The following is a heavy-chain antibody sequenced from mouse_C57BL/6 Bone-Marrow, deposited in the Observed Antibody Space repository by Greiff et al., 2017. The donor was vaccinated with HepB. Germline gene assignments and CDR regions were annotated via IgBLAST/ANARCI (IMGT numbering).Heavy chain of an antibody. V-gene: IGHV14-3*01. J-gene: IGHJ2*01. CDR2: IDPANGNT. CDR3: ARDYYGSSPGYFDY. Sequence: EVKLVESVAELVRPGASVKLSCTASGFNIKNTYMHWVKQRPEQGLEWIGRIDPANGNTKYAPKFQGKATITADTSSNTAYLQLSSLTSEDTAIYYGARDYYGSSPGYFDYWGQGTTLTVSS. CDR1: GFNIKNTY. D-gene: IGHD1-1*01.